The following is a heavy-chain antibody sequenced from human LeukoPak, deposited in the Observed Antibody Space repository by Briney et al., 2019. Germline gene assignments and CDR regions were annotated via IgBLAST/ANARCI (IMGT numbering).Heavy chain of an antibody. CDR3: AKDPGLQQLELS. J-gene: IGHJ5*02. CDR1: GFTFSSYA. Sequence: GGSLRLSCAASGFTFSSYAMHWVRQAPGKGLEWVAVISYDGSNKYYADSVKGRFTISRDNSKNTLYLQMNSLRAEDTAVYYCAKDPGLQQLELSWGQGTLVTVSS. V-gene: IGHV3-30*04. CDR2: ISYDGSNK. D-gene: IGHD6-6*01.